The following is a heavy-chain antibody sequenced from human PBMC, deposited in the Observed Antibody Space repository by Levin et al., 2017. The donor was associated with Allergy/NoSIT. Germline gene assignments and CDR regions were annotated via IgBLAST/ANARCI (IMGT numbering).Heavy chain of an antibody. CDR3: ATEQTSSWFSRDAFDI. CDR1: GYTLTELS. CDR2: FDPEDGET. V-gene: IGHV1-24*01. D-gene: IGHD6-13*01. J-gene: IGHJ3*02. Sequence: PLASVKVSCKVSGYTLTELSMHWVRQAPGKGLEWMGGFDPEDGETIYAQKFQGRVTMTEDTSTDTAYMELSSLRSEDTAVYYCATEQTSSWFSRDAFDIWGQGTMVTVSS.